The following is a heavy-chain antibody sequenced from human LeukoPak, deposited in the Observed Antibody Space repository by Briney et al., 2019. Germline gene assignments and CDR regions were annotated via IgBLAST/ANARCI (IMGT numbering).Heavy chain of an antibody. CDR3: ARDVIRVATRFVY. CDR1: GFTFSSYS. CDR2: ISSSSSTI. J-gene: IGHJ4*02. D-gene: IGHD5-12*01. Sequence: PGGSLRLSCAASGFTFSSYSMNWVRQAPGKGLEWVSYISSSSSTIYYADSVRGRFTISRDNAKNSLYLQMNSLRAEDAAVYYCARDVIRVATRFVYWGRGTRVRVSS. V-gene: IGHV3-48*01.